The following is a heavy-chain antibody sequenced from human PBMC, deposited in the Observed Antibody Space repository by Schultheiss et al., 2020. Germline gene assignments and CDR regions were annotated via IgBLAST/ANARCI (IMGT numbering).Heavy chain of an antibody. CDR1: GGSFSGYY. V-gene: IGHV4-34*01. Sequence: SQPLSLTCAVYGGSFSGYYWSWIRQPPGKGLEWIGSIYYSGSTYYNPSLKSRVTISVDTSKNQFSLKLSSVTAADTAVYYCARSLAVGGYCSSTSCYGGDYWGQGTLVTVSS. J-gene: IGHJ4*02. CDR3: ARSLAVGGYCSSTSCYGGDY. D-gene: IGHD2-2*01. CDR2: IYYSGST.